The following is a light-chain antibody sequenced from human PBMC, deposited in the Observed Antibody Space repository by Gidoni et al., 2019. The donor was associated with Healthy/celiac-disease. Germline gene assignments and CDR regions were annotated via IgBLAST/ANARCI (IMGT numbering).Light chain of an antibody. CDR1: QSVSSN. Sequence: IVMTQSPATLSVSPGERATLDCSASQSVSSNLAWYQQKSGQPPLLLITGAATRANAIPARCSGSGSATEFTLTISSLQSEDFAVYYCQQYNNWPSGAFGQGTKLEIK. V-gene: IGKV3-15*01. CDR3: QQYNNWPSGA. CDR2: GAA. J-gene: IGKJ2*01.